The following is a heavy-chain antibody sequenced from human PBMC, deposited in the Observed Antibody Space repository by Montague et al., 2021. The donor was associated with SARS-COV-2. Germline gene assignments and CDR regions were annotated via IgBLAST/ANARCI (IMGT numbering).Heavy chain of an antibody. V-gene: IGHV4-61*02. CDR1: GGSISSGSYY. CDR3: ARVGVGTMVRGVIPAYYDYGMDV. D-gene: IGHD3-10*01. Sequence: TLSLTCTVSGGSISSGSYYWSWIRQPAGKGLEWIGRIYTSGSTNYNPSLESRVTISVDTSKNQFSLKLSSVTAADTAVYYCARVGVGTMVRGVIPAYYDYGMDVWGQGTTVTVSS. CDR2: IYTSGST. J-gene: IGHJ6*02.